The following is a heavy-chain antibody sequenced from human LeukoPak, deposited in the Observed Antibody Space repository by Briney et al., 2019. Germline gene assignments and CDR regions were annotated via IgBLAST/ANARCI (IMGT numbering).Heavy chain of an antibody. V-gene: IGHV4-34*01. D-gene: IGHD3-10*01. J-gene: IGHJ5*02. CDR1: GVSLNGYY. Sequence: SETLSLICAVSGVSLNGYYWGWIRQTPGKGLEWIGEINHSGRTNYNPSLKSRVTISADTSKNQFSLELRSVTAADTAVYYCARAYYSTSWFPHWGQGALVTVSS. CDR2: INHSGRT. CDR3: ARAYYSTSWFPH.